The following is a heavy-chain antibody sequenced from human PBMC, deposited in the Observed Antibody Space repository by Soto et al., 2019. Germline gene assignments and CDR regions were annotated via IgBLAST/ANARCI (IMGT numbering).Heavy chain of an antibody. CDR1: GGTFSSYT. V-gene: IGHV1-69*02. J-gene: IGHJ6*02. D-gene: IGHD1-7*01. CDR2: IIPILGIA. CDR3: AKGRPELRDYYYGMDV. Sequence: SVKVSCKASGGTFSSYTISWVRQAPGQGLEWMGRIIPILGIANYAQKFQGRVTITADKSTSTAYMELSSLRAEDTAVYYCAKGRPELRDYYYGMDVWGQGTTVTVSS.